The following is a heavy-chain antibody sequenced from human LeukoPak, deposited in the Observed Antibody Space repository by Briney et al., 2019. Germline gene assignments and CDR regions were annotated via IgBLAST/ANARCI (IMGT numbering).Heavy chain of an antibody. J-gene: IGHJ6*03. V-gene: IGHV3-30*02. Sequence: GGSLRLSCAASGFTFSSYGMHWVRQAPGKGLEWVAFIRYDGSNKYYADSVKGRFTISRDNSKNTLYLQMNSLRAEDTAVYYCARVSCGGYCSGGSRISKHDYYYYYMDVWGKGTTVTISS. CDR3: ARVSCGGYCSGGSRISKHDYYYYYMDV. CDR1: GFTFSSYG. CDR2: IRYDGSNK. D-gene: IGHD2-15*01.